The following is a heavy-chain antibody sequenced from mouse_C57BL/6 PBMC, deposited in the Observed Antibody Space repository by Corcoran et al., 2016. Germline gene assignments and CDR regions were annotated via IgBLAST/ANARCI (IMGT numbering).Heavy chain of an antibody. CDR2: INPYSGVP. J-gene: IGHJ1*03. CDR3: ARYSNYWYFDV. Sequence: QIQLVQSGPELKKPGETVKISCKASGYTFTTYGMSWVKQAPGKGLKWMGWINPYSGVPTYADDFKGRFAFSLETSARTAYLQINNLKNEDTATYFCARYSNYWYFDVWGTGTMVTVSS. CDR1: GYTFTTYG. V-gene: IGHV9-3*01. D-gene: IGHD2-5*01.